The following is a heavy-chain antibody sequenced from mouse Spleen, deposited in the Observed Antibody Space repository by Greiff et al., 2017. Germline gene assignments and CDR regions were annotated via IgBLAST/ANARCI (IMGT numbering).Heavy chain of an antibody. CDR2: IDPEDGDT. CDR1: GFNITDYY. CDR3: TTALITTAPDY. J-gene: IGHJ2*01. Sequence: EVQLQQSGAELVRPGASVKLSCTASGFNITDYYMHWVKQRPEQGLEWIGRIDPEDGDTEYAPKFQGKATMPADTSSNTAYLQLSSLTSEDTAVYYCTTALITTAPDYWGQGTTLTVSS. V-gene: IGHV14-1*01. D-gene: IGHD1-2*01.